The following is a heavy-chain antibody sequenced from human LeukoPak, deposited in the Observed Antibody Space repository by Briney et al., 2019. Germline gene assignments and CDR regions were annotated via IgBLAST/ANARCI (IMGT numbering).Heavy chain of an antibody. Sequence: GASVKVSCKASGYTFTGYYMHWVRQAPGQGLEWMGWINPNSGGTNYAQKFQGRVTMTRDTSISTAYMELSRLRSDDTAVYYCARGGEPIVVVPAAIWGPPPNDYYYYMDVWGKGTTVTVSS. J-gene: IGHJ6*03. D-gene: IGHD2-2*02. CDR2: INPNSGGT. V-gene: IGHV1-2*02. CDR1: GYTFTGYY. CDR3: ARGGEPIVVVPAAIWGPPPNDYYYYMDV.